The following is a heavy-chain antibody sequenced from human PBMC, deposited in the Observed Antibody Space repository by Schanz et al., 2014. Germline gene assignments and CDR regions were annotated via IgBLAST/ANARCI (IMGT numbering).Heavy chain of an antibody. J-gene: IGHJ5*02. V-gene: IGHV1-8*02. CDR2: MNPKSGNT. CDR1: GYTFINSD. Sequence: QVQLVQSGSEVKNPGASVKVSCKASGYTFINSDINWVRQAAGQGLEWMGWMNPKSGNTGYAQKFQGRVPMSRTTSKSTGYRELSRLGPADTAMYYSVRAVGPAALHGYWFDPWGQGTLVTVAS. CDR3: VRAVGPAALHGYWFDP. D-gene: IGHD2-2*01.